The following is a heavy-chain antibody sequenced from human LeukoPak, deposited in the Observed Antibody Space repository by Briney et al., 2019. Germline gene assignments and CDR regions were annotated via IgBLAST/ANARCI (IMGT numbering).Heavy chain of an antibody. CDR1: GYTLTELS. D-gene: IGHD6-13*01. Sequence: GASVKVSCKVSGYTLTELSMHWVRQAPGRGLEWMGGFDPEDGETIYAQKFQGRVTMTEDTSTDTAYMELSSLRSEDTAVYYCATDPLRAAAGRRGLNYWGQGTLVTVSS. CDR2: FDPEDGET. V-gene: IGHV1-24*01. J-gene: IGHJ4*02. CDR3: ATDPLRAAAGRRGLNY.